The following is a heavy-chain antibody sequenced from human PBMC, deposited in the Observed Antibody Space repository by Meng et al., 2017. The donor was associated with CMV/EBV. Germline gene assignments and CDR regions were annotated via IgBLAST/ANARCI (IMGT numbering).Heavy chain of an antibody. D-gene: IGHD6-13*01. V-gene: IGHV4-34*01. J-gene: IGHJ5*02. Sequence: SQTLSLTCAVYGGSFSGYYWSWIRQPPGKGLEWIGEINHSGSTNYNPSLKSRVTISVDTSKNQFSLKLSSVTAEDTAVYYCARDRAAPGWFDPWGQGTLVTVSS. CDR3: ARDRAAPGWFDP. CDR2: INHSGST. CDR1: GGSFSGYY.